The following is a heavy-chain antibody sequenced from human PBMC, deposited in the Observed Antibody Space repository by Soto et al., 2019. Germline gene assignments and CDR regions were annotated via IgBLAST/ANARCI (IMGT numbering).Heavy chain of an antibody. V-gene: IGHV3-30*02. CDR2: ITNDGNNE. CDR3: AKEGPGGGRHFYYAMDV. D-gene: IGHD1-26*01. Sequence: GGSLRLSCAASVFVFSYYGMRWVRQAPGKGLEWVALITNDGNNEYYRESVKGRFSISRGRSTNTVDLLMNSLRPEDTGVYYCAKEGPGGGRHFYYAMDVWGQGTTVTVSS. CDR1: VFVFSYYG. J-gene: IGHJ6*02.